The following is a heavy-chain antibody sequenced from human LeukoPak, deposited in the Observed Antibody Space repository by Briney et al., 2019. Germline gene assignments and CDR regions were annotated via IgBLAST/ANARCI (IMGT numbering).Heavy chain of an antibody. CDR2: ISSSSSTI. D-gene: IGHD6-19*01. CDR1: GFTFSSYS. CDR3: ARDLSSGWYGAAFDI. V-gene: IGHV3-48*02. Sequence: PGGSLRLSCAASGFTFSSYSMNWVRQAPGKGLEWVSYISSSSSTIYYADSVKGRFTISRDNAKNSLYLQMNSLRDEDTAVYYCARDLSSGWYGAAFDIWGQGTMVTVSS. J-gene: IGHJ3*02.